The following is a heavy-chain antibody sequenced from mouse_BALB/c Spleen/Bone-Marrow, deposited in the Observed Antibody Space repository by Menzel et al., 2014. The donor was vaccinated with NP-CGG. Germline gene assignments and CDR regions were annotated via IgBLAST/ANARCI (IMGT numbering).Heavy chain of an antibody. V-gene: IGHV1-67*01. CDR2: ISTYSGNT. CDR3: ARRTNLQGDFDV. D-gene: IGHD1-3*01. CDR1: GYTFTDYA. Sequence: VKLMESGPELVRPGVSVKISCKGSGYTFTDYAMHWVKQSHAKSLEWIGVISTYSGNTSYNQKFKGKATMTVDKSSSTAYMELARLTSEDSAIYYCARRTNLQGDFDVWGAGTTVTVSS. J-gene: IGHJ1*01.